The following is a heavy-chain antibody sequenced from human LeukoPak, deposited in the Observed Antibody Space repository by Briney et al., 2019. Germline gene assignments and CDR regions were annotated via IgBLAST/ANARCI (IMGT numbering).Heavy chain of an antibody. CDR2: INPNSGGT. J-gene: IGHJ5*02. D-gene: IGHD2-2*01. CDR3: ASLLFGGYAIDP. CDR1: GYIFSDYY. Sequence: ASVKVSCKSSGYIFSDYYIHWVRQAPGQGLEWMGWINPNSGGTKYAQNFQSRVTMTRDTSINTAYMELNRLTSDDTAVYYCASLLFGGYAIDPWGQGTLVTVSS. V-gene: IGHV1-2*02.